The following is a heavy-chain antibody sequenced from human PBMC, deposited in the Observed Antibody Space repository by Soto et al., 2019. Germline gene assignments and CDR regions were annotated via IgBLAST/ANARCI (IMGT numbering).Heavy chain of an antibody. D-gene: IGHD3-10*01. V-gene: IGHV4-59*01. J-gene: IGHJ6*02. Sequence: SETLSLTCTVSGDSISSYSWSWIRQPPGKGLEWIGYIYCSGSTNYNPSLKSRVTISVDTSKNQFSLKLSSVTAADTAVYYCSRTPYGGITMVRGVPYYYYGMDVWGQGTTVTVS. CDR3: SRTPYGGITMVRGVPYYYYGMDV. CDR1: GDSISSYS. CDR2: IYCSGST.